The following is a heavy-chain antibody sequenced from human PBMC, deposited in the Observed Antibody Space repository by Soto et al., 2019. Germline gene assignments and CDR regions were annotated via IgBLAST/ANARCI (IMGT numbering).Heavy chain of an antibody. V-gene: IGHV4-30-4*01. CDR2: IYYSGST. J-gene: IGHJ4*02. CDR1: GGSISSGDYY. CDR3: ARAVVYDYVWGSYRQKNYYFDY. Sequence: PSGTLSLTCTVSGGSISSGDYYWSWIRQPPGKGLEWIGYIYYSGSTYYNPSLKSRVTISVDTSKNQFSLKLSSVTAADTAVYSCARAVVYDYVWGSYRQKNYYFDYWGQGPLVTVSS. D-gene: IGHD3-16*02.